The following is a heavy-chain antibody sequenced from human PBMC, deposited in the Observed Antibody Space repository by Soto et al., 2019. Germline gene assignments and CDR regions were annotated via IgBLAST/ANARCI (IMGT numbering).Heavy chain of an antibody. CDR1: GYSLTNYF. CDR3: ARGNLEDSRLGY. CDR2: INPSTGGT. Sequence: QVRLVQSGAEVKKPGASVRVSCKASGYSLTNYFMHWVRQAPGHGLEWMGIINPSTGGTSYAQKLQGRVTMTSDTSTSTVYMELSSLRSEDTAVYYCARGNLEDSRLGYWGQGTLVTVSS. D-gene: IGHD3-22*01. V-gene: IGHV1-46*04. J-gene: IGHJ4*02.